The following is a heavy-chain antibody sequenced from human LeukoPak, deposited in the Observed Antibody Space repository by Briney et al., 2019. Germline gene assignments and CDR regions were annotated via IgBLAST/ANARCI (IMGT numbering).Heavy chain of an antibody. Sequence: GGSLRLSCAASGFTFSSYWMSWVRQAPGKGLEWVANIKQDGSEKYYVDSVKGRFTISRDNAKNSLYLQMNSLRAEGTAVYHCARDPEWEMATSHPHWGQGTLVTVSS. CDR1: GFTFSSYW. CDR3: ARDPEWEMATSHPH. D-gene: IGHD5-24*01. V-gene: IGHV3-7*01. J-gene: IGHJ4*02. CDR2: IKQDGSEK.